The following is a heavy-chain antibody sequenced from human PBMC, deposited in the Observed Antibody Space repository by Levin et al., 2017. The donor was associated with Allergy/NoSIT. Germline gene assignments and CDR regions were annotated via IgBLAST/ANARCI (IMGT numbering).Heavy chain of an antibody. CDR1: GGAFSSYT. CDR2: IIPIFGRT. V-gene: IGHV1-69*13. Sequence: PAASVKVSCKVSGGAFSSYTFNWVRQAPGQGLEWMGGIIPIFGRTHYAQNFQGRVTITADESTTTVYVELTSLKSDDTAVYYCARGRGIALITHPSSYWFFDVWGRGTLVTVSS. D-gene: IGHD2-8*01. CDR3: ARGRGIALITHPSSYWFFDV. J-gene: IGHJ2*01.